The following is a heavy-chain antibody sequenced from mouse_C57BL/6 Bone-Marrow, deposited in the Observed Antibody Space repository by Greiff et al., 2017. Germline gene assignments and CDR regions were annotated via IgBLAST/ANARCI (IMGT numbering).Heavy chain of an antibody. CDR2: INYDGSST. J-gene: IGHJ2*01. Sequence: VQLKESEGGLVQPGSSMKLSCTASGFTFSDYYMAWVRQVPEKGLEWVANINYDGSSTYYLDSLKSRFIISRDNAKNILYLQMSSLKSEDTATYYCARRGVQYYFDYWGQGTTLTVSS. D-gene: IGHD2-14*01. V-gene: IGHV5-16*01. CDR1: GFTFSDYY. CDR3: ARRGVQYYFDY.